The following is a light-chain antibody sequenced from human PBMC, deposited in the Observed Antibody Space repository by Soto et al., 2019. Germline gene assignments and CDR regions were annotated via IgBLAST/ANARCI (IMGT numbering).Light chain of an antibody. Sequence: QSVLTQPPSPSGTPGQRVTISCSGSSSNVGINSVNWYKQFPGTAPRLLIYTNDQRPSGVPGRFSGSKSGTSASLASSGLQSEDEADYYCAAWDDSLYGLLFGRGTKLTVL. CDR3: AAWDDSLYGLL. CDR1: SSNVGINS. CDR2: TND. J-gene: IGLJ2*01. V-gene: IGLV1-44*01.